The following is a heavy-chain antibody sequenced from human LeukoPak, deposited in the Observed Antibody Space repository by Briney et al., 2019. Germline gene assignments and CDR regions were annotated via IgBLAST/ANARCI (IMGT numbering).Heavy chain of an antibody. CDR2: ISYDGSNK. CDR3: ASSSREVY. CDR1: GFTFSSYA. J-gene: IGHJ4*02. V-gene: IGHV3-30-3*01. Sequence: GRSLRLSCAASGFTFSSYAMHWVRQAPGKGLEWVAVISYDGSNKYYADSVKGRFTISRDNSKNTLYLQMNSLRAEDTAVYYCASSSREVYWGQGTLVTVSS. D-gene: IGHD1-26*01.